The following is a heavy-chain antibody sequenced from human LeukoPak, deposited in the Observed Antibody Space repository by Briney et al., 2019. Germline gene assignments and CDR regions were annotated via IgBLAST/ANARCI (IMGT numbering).Heavy chain of an antibody. CDR2: INHSGST. V-gene: IGHV4-34*01. CDR3: ARDLAVPISAAGGDY. CDR1: GGSFSGYY. J-gene: IGHJ4*02. D-gene: IGHD6-13*01. Sequence: SETLSLTCAVYGGSFSGYYWSWIRQPPGKGLEWIGEINHSGSTNYNPSLKSRVTISVDTSKNQFSLKLSSVTAADTAVYYCARDLAVPISAAGGDYWGQGTLVTVSS.